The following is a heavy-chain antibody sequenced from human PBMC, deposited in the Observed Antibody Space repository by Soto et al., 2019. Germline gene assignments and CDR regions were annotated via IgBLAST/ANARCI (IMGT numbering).Heavy chain of an antibody. CDR1: GFTFSSYS. V-gene: IGHV3-48*01. D-gene: IGHD2-15*01. J-gene: IGHJ4*02. CDR3: ARDWSAATFDY. CDR2: ISSSSSTI. Sequence: PGGSLRLSCAASGFTFSSYSMNWVRQAPGKGLEWVSYISSSSSTIYHADSVKGRFTISRDNAKNSLYLQMNSLRAEDTAVYYCARDWSAATFDYWGQGTLVTVSS.